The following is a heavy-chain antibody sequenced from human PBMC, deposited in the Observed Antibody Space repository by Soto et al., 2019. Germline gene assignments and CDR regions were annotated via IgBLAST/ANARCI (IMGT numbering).Heavy chain of an antibody. D-gene: IGHD2-15*01. V-gene: IGHV4-59*07. J-gene: IGHJ3*01. CDR3: ARQQYTVVTAFDV. CDR1: GGSITPYY. Sequence: QVQLKESGPGLVKPADTLSLKCTVSGGSITPYYWSWIRQTPGGGLEWIGYVSYNGNTNYNPSLKSRVSISADTSKNEFSLKLTSLTAADAAIYFCARQQYTVVTAFDVWGQGTMVAVYS. CDR2: VSYNGNT.